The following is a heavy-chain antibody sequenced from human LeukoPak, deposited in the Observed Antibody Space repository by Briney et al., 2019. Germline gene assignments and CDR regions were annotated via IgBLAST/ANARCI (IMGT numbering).Heavy chain of an antibody. Sequence: SETLSLTCAVYGGSFSGYYWSWSRQPPGKGLEWIGEINHSGSTNYNPSLKSRVTISVDTSKNQFSLKLSSVTAADTAVYYCARVIVGATTGYFDYWGQGTLVTVSS. CDR3: ARVIVGATTGYFDY. J-gene: IGHJ4*02. CDR1: GGSFSGYY. CDR2: INHSGST. D-gene: IGHD1-26*01. V-gene: IGHV4-34*01.